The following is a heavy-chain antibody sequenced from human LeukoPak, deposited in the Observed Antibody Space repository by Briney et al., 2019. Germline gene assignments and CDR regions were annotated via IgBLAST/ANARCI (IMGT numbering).Heavy chain of an antibody. V-gene: IGHV1-18*01. D-gene: IGHD3-3*01. Sequence: ASVKVSCKASGYTFTSYGISWVRQAPGQGLEWMGWISTYNGNTNYAQKFQGRVTMTTDTSTSTAYMELRSLRSDDTAVYYCARERSFGVVNWFDPWGQGTLVTVSS. CDR2: ISTYNGNT. CDR1: GYTFTSYG. J-gene: IGHJ5*02. CDR3: ARERSFGVVNWFDP.